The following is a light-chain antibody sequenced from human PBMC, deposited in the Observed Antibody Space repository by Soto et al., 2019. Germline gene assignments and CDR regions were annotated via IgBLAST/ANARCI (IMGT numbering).Light chain of an antibody. J-gene: IGLJ2*01. CDR2: LEGSGSY. CDR1: SGHSSYI. V-gene: IGLV4-60*02. Sequence: QLVLTQSSSASASLGSSVKLTCTLSSGHSSYIIAWHQQQPGKAPRYLMKLEGSGSYNKGGGVPDRCSGSSSGADRYLTISNLQFEDEADYYCETWDSNIVVFGGGTQLTVL. CDR3: ETWDSNIVV.